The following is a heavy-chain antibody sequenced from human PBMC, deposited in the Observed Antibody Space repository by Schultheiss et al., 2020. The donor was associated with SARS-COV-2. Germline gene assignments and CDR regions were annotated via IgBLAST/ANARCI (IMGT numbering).Heavy chain of an antibody. J-gene: IGHJ6*03. CDR1: GGSISSYY. Sequence: SETLSLTCTVSGGSISSYYWSWIRQPPGKGLEWIGYIYYSGSTNYNPSLKSRVTISVDTSKNQFSLKLSSVTAADTAVYYCARGHHVLRFLEWFSLPAASYMDVWGKGTTVTVSS. CDR3: ARGHHVLRFLEWFSLPAASYMDV. V-gene: IGHV4-59*12. D-gene: IGHD3-3*01. CDR2: IYYSGST.